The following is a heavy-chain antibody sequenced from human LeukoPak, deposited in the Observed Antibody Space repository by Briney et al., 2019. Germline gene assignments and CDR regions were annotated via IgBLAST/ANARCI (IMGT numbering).Heavy chain of an antibody. CDR3: ARDSVEMATITAFDY. D-gene: IGHD5-24*01. CDR1: GGTFSSYA. Sequence: ASVKVSCKASGGTFSSYAISWVRQAPGQGLEWMGGIIPIFGTANYAQKFQGRVTITADESTSTAYMELSSMRSEDTAVYYCARDSVEMATITAFDYWGQGTLVTVSS. V-gene: IGHV1-69*01. CDR2: IIPIFGTA. J-gene: IGHJ4*02.